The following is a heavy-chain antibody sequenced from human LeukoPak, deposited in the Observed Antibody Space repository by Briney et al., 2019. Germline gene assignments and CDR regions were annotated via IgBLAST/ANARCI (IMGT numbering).Heavy chain of an antibody. CDR1: GGTFSSYA. D-gene: IGHD3-22*01. Sequence: SVTVSCTASGGTFSSYAISWVRQAPGQGLEWMGGIIPIFGTANYAQKFQGRVTITADESTSTAYMELSSLRSEDTAVYYCARTRIDSSGYYYGLGAFDIWGQGTMVTVSS. J-gene: IGHJ3*02. V-gene: IGHV1-69*01. CDR2: IIPIFGTA. CDR3: ARTRIDSSGYYYGLGAFDI.